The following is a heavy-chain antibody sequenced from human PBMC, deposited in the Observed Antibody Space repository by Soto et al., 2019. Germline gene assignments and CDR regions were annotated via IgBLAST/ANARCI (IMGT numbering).Heavy chain of an antibody. D-gene: IGHD2-15*01. CDR1: GFTFRNYW. J-gene: IGHJ6*03. V-gene: IGHV3-74*02. Sequence: EVQLVESGGGLVQLGGSLRLSCAASGFTFRNYWMYWVRQAPGQGLEWVSRITSDGSGSSYADSVKGRLTISRDNVKNTLYLIMDSLRAEDTAAYYCARGDCVGGSCYSLAASFYSYVDAWGTGTTVTVFS. CDR2: ITSDGSGS. CDR3: ARGDCVGGSCYSLAASFYSYVDA.